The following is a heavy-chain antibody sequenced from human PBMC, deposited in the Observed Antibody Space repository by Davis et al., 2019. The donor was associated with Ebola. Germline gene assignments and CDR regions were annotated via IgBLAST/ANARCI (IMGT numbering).Heavy chain of an antibody. Sequence: PGGSLRLSFAASGFTFSGSAMHWVRQASGKGLEWVGRIRSKANSYATAYAASVKGRFTISRDDSKNTAYLQMNSLKTEDTAVYYCTTTTTHFDYWGQGTLVTVSS. J-gene: IGHJ4*02. CDR3: TTTTTHFDY. V-gene: IGHV3-73*01. CDR1: GFTFSGSA. D-gene: IGHD1-26*01. CDR2: IRSKANSYAT.